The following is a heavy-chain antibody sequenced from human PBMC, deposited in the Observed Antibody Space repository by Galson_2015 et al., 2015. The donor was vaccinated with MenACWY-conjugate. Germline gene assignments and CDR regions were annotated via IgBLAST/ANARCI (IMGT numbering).Heavy chain of an antibody. Sequence: SLRLSCAASGFTFSSYAMSWVRQAPGKGLEWVSTISGNGGSTYYADSVKGRFTISRDNSKNTLYLQMNSLRAEDTAVYFCAKVPASIKRIYFDYWGQGTLVTVSS. CDR1: GFTFSSYA. CDR2: ISGNGGST. J-gene: IGHJ4*02. V-gene: IGHV3-23*01. CDR3: AKVPASIKRIYFDY. D-gene: IGHD2-2*02.